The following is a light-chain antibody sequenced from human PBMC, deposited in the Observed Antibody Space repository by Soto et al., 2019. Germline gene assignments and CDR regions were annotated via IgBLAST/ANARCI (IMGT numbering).Light chain of an antibody. CDR2: AAS. J-gene: IGKJ1*01. Sequence: DIQMTQSPSSLSASVGDRVTITCRASQSISSYFNWYQQKPGKAPKLLLYAASRLQSAVPTSFSGSGSGTDFTLTISILQPEDAATYYCQQSNSTPWTFGQGTKVEIK. CDR1: QSISSY. CDR3: QQSNSTPWT. V-gene: IGKV1-39*01.